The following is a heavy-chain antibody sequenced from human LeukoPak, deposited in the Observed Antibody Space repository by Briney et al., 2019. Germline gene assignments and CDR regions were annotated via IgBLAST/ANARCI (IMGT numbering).Heavy chain of an antibody. J-gene: IGHJ3*02. D-gene: IGHD3-10*01. CDR2: IDPSGERA. CDR1: GYTFTTYY. V-gene: IGHV1-46*01. CDR3: TRSSSVTMVRDADKFDI. Sequence: GTSVKISCKASGYTFTTYYIHWVRQAPGQGLEWMGIIDPSGERASYARKFRGRVTMTRDAFTSTVYVELNSLRSEDTAMYYFTRSSSVTMVRDADKFDIWGQGTTVTVSS.